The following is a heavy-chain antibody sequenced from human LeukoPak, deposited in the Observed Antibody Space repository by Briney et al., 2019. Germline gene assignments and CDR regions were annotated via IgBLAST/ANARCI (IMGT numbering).Heavy chain of an antibody. Sequence: GGSLRLSCAASGFTFSSYEMNWVRQAPGKGLEWVSYISSSGSTIYYADSVKGRFTISRDNSNNTLYLQMNSLRADDTAVYYCAKATGGVFSGSGSYWGQGTLVTVSS. CDR2: ISSSGSTI. J-gene: IGHJ4*02. CDR3: AKATGGVFSGSGSY. D-gene: IGHD5-12*01. CDR1: GFTFSSYE. V-gene: IGHV3-48*03.